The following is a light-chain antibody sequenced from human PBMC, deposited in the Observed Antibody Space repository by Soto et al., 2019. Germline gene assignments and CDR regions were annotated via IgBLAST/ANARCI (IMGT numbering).Light chain of an antibody. V-gene: IGKV3-15*01. CDR1: QSISFN. Sequence: EIVMTQSPAALSVSPGERVTLSCRASQSISFNLAWYQQKPGQAPRLLIYIASTRAAGIPARFSGSGSGTEFTLTISSLQSEDSAICYCQQYNNWPSWTFGQGTKVDIK. CDR2: IAS. J-gene: IGKJ1*01. CDR3: QQYNNWPSWT.